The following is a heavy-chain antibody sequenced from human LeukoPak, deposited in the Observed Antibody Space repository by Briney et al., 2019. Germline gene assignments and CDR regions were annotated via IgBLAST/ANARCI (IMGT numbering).Heavy chain of an antibody. D-gene: IGHD3-10*01. CDR3: ARDLGTMVRGVMTDYYGMDV. V-gene: IGHV4-4*07. CDR1: GGSINSYY. Sequence: SETLSLTCTVSGGSINSYYWSWIRQPTGKGLERIGRLYSSGSTNYNPSLKSRVTISVDTSRNQFSLKLSSVTAADTAVYYCARDLGTMVRGVMTDYYGMDVWGQGTTVTVSS. J-gene: IGHJ6*02. CDR2: LYSSGST.